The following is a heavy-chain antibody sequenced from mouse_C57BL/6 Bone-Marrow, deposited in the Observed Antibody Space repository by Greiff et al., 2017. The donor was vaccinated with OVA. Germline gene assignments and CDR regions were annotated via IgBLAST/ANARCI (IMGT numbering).Heavy chain of an antibody. J-gene: IGHJ1*03. D-gene: IGHD2-1*01. Sequence: EVQLQESGPGMVKPSQSLSLTCTVTGYSITSGYDWHWIRHFPGNKLEWMGYISYSGSTNYNPSLKSRISITHDTSKNHFFLKLNSVTTEDTATYDCARRYYGNPGYFDVWGTGTTVTVSS. CDR3: ARRYYGNPGYFDV. CDR1: GYSITSGYD. V-gene: IGHV3-1*01. CDR2: ISYSGST.